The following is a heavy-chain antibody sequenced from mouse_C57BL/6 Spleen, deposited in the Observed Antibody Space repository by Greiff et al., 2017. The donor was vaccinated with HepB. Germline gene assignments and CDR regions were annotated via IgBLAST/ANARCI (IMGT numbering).Heavy chain of an antibody. Sequence: VQLQQSGPELVKPGASVKISCKASGYTFTDYYMNWVKQSHGKSLEWIGDINPNNGGTSYNQKFKGKATLTVDKSSSTAYMELRSLTSEDSAVYYCATDRAYGSPWFAYWGQGTLVTVSA. CDR3: ATDRAYGSPWFAY. D-gene: IGHD1-1*01. CDR1: GYTFTDYY. V-gene: IGHV1-26*01. CDR2: INPNNGGT. J-gene: IGHJ3*01.